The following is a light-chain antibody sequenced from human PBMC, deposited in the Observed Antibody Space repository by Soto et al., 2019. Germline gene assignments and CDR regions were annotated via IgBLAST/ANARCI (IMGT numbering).Light chain of an antibody. Sequence: YELAQPPSVSVAPGQTARITCGGDKIGSRIVHWYRQRPGQAPVAVVFDASDRPSGIPDRISASRSGDTATLTISRVDAGDEADYYCQVWASTDEFFVFGSGTKVTVL. CDR3: QVWASTDEFFV. CDR2: DAS. CDR1: KIGSRI. J-gene: IGLJ1*01. V-gene: IGLV3-21*02.